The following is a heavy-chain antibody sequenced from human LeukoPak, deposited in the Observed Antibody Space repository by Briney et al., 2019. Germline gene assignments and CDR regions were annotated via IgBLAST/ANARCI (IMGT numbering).Heavy chain of an antibody. J-gene: IGHJ5*01. CDR3: AGATYYYASGSLNWFDS. CDR1: GGSVTTYY. CDR2: ISYSGST. V-gene: IGHV4-59*02. D-gene: IGHD3-10*01. Sequence: MPSDTLSLTCTVSGGSVTTYYWSWIRQPPGKGLEWIGYISYSGSTRYNPPLKSRLPMSPDTPKNQFSLKMNSVTAADTAVYYCAGATYYYASGSLNWFDSWGQGTLVTVSS.